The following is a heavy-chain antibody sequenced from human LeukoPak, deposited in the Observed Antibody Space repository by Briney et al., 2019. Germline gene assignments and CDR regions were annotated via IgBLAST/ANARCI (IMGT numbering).Heavy chain of an antibody. D-gene: IGHD6-13*01. Sequence: GGSLRLSCAASGFTVSSNYMSWVRQAPGKGLEWVSLIYSGGSTYYADSVKGRFTIFRDSSKNTLYLQMNNLRAEDTALYYCAKGRGSSSYYHFDYWGQGTLVSVSS. V-gene: IGHV3-66*01. CDR2: IYSGGST. CDR3: AKGRGSSSYYHFDY. CDR1: GFTVSSNY. J-gene: IGHJ4*02.